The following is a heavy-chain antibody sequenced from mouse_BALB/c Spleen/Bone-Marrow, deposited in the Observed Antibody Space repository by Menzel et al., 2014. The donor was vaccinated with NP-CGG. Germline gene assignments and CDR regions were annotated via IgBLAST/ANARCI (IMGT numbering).Heavy chain of an antibody. CDR3: ARLGRDYFDY. V-gene: IGHV5-6*01. CDR2: ISSGGSYT. J-gene: IGHJ2*01. CDR1: GFTFSSYG. Sequence: EVQGVESGGDLVKPGGSLKLSCAASGFTFSSYGMSWVRQTPDKRLEWVATISSGGSYTYYPDSVKGRFTISRDNAENTLYLQMSSQKAEDTAMYYCARLGRDYFDYWGQGTTLTVSS. D-gene: IGHD4-1*01.